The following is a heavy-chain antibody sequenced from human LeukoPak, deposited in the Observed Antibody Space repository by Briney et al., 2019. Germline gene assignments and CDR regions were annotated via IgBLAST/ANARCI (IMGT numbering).Heavy chain of an antibody. J-gene: IGHJ4*02. D-gene: IGHD1-1*01. CDR2: ISAYDGNT. V-gene: IGHV1-18*01. CDR3: AREANWAYYFDY. CDR1: GYTFVSYG. Sequence: ASVKVSCKASGYTFVSYGITWVRQAPGQGLEWMGWISAYDGNTKYAQKFQGRVTLITDTSTSTASMELRSLRSDDTAVYYCAREANWAYYFDYWGQGTLVTVSS.